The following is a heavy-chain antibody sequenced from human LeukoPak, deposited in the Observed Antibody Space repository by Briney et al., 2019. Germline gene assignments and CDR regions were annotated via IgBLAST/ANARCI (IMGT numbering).Heavy chain of an antibody. CDR2: IYYSGST. CDR3: ARGLLGANDFWSGYYGDYYYMDV. V-gene: IGHV4-59*11. Sequence: PSETLSLTCTVSGGSISSHYWSWIRQPPGKGLEWIGYIYYSGSTNYNPSLKSRVTISVDTSKNQFSLKLSSVTAADTAVYYSARGLLGANDFWSGYYGDYYYMDVGGKGTTVTVSS. J-gene: IGHJ6*03. CDR1: GGSISSHY. D-gene: IGHD3-3*01.